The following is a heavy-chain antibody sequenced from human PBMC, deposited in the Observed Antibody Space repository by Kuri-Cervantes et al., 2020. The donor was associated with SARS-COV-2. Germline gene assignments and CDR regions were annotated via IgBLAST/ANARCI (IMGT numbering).Heavy chain of an antibody. J-gene: IGHJ2*01. CDR3: ARDERDYDSWSGYYKDENWYFDL. D-gene: IGHD3-3*01. CDR2: ISSSSYI. CDR1: GFTFSSYS. V-gene: IGHV3-21*01. Sequence: ETLSLTCAASGFTFSSYSMNWVRQAPGKGLEWVSSISSSSYIYYADSVKGRFTISRDNAKNSLYLQMNSLRAEDTAVYYCARDERDYDSWSGYYKDENWYFDLWGRGTLVTVSS.